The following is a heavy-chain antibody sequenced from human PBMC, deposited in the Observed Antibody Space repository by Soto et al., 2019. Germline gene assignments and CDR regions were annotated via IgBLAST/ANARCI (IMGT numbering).Heavy chain of an antibody. Sequence: SETLSLTCTVSGGSISSSSYYWGWIRQPPGKGLEWIGSIYYSGSTYYNPSLKSRVTISVDTSKNQFSLKLSSVTAADTAVYYCARHGITMVRGASKPLSTIDYWGQGTLVTVSS. CDR3: ARHGITMVRGASKPLSTIDY. CDR1: GGSISSSSYY. CDR2: IYYSGST. V-gene: IGHV4-39*01. D-gene: IGHD3-10*01. J-gene: IGHJ4*02.